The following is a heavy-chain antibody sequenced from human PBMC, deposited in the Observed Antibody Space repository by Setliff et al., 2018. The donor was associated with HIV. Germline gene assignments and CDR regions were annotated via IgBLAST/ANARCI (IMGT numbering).Heavy chain of an antibody. V-gene: IGHV4-34*01. Sequence: SETLSLTCAVFGGSFSDFYWSWIRQPPGKGLEWIGEISYSGSTVYNPSLKRRVTMSVDASKNLVSLNLNSVTAADTAIYYCARGVARQVVIDRWFDPWGQGTPVTVSS. J-gene: IGHJ5*02. CDR2: ISYSGST. CDR1: GGSFSDFY. D-gene: IGHD2-21*01. CDR3: ARGVARQVVIDRWFDP.